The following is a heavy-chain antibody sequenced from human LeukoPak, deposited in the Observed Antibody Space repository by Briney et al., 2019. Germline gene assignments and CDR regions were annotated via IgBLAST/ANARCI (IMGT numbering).Heavy chain of an antibody. Sequence: QPGRSLRLSCAASGFTFSSYGMHWVRQAPGKGLEWVAVISYDGGSKDYADSVKGRFTISRDNSKNTLYLQMNSLTVEDTAVYYCAKAADQYYYSYFYYMDVGGKGTTVTVSS. CDR2: ISYDGGSK. CDR1: GFTFSSYG. CDR3: AKAADQYYYSYFYYMDV. V-gene: IGHV3-30*18. J-gene: IGHJ6*03. D-gene: IGHD2/OR15-2a*01.